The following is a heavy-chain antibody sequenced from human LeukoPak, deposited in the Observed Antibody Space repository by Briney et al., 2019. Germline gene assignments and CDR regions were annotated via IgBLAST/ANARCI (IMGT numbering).Heavy chain of an antibody. CDR1: GFTFSSYA. V-gene: IGHV3-30*04. CDR2: ISYDGSNK. J-gene: IGHJ4*02. D-gene: IGHD2-2*01. Sequence: GGSLRLSCAASGFTFSSYARHWVRQAPGKGLEWVAVISYDGSNKYYADSVKGRFTISRDNSKNTLYLQMNSLRAEDTAVYYCARDRAYCSSTSCPRPLDYWGQGTLVTVSS. CDR3: ARDRAYCSSTSCPRPLDY.